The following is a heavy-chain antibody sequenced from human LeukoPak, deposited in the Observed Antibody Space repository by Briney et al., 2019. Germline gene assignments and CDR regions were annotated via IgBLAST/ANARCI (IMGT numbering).Heavy chain of an antibody. J-gene: IGHJ3*02. D-gene: IGHD6-13*01. CDR3: ARDGSQTWGIDAFDI. Sequence: GGSLRLSCAASGFTFSSYSMNWVRQAPGKGLEWVSSISSSSYIYYADSVKGRFTISRDNAKNSLYLQMNSLRAEDTAVYYCARDGSQTWGIDAFDIWGQGTMVTVSS. CDR1: GFTFSSYS. V-gene: IGHV3-21*01. CDR2: ISSSSYI.